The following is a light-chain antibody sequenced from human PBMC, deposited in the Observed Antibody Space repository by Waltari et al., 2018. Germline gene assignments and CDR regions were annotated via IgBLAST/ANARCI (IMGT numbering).Light chain of an antibody. Sequence: EIVLTQSPATLSLSPGERATLSCRASQSVSNYLAWYQQKPGQAPRLLIYDASKRAIGIPARFSGRWAGTDCPLTISSLEPEDFAVYYCQQRSNPFAFGPGTKVDIK. J-gene: IGKJ3*01. CDR2: DAS. CDR1: QSVSNY. V-gene: IGKV3-11*01. CDR3: QQRSNPFA.